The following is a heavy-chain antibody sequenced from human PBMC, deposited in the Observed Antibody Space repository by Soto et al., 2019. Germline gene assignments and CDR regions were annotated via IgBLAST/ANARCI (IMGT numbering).Heavy chain of an antibody. CDR2: IYPGDSRT. Sequence: GEALKISCKDSGYSFTNYWVAWVRQMPVKGLEWMGIIYPGDSRTRYSPSFQGQVTISVDKSISTVYLQWSSLKASDTAMYYCARDLDYGGNSEASGIWGQGTMVTVSS. J-gene: IGHJ3*02. CDR1: GYSFTNYW. V-gene: IGHV5-51*01. D-gene: IGHD4-17*01. CDR3: ARDLDYGGNSEASGI.